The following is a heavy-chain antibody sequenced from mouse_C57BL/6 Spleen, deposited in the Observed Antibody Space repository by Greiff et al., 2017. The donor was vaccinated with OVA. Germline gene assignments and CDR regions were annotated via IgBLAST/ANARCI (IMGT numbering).Heavy chain of an antibody. CDR1: GYTFTSYW. Sequence: QVQLQQPGAELVRPGSSVKLSCKASGYTFTSYWMHWVKQRPIQGLEWIGNIDPSDSETHYTQKFKDKATLTVDKSSSTAYMQLSSLTSEDSAVYYCARRDYYSNYDYAMDYWGQGTSVTVSS. D-gene: IGHD2-5*01. J-gene: IGHJ4*01. CDR3: ARRDYYSNYDYAMDY. V-gene: IGHV1-52*01. CDR2: IDPSDSET.